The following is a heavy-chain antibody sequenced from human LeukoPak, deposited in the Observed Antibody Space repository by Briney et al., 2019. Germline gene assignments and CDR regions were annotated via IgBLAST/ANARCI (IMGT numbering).Heavy chain of an antibody. CDR1: GYTFTSYD. CDR2: MNPNSGNT. J-gene: IGHJ4*02. V-gene: IGHV1-8*01. Sequence: GASVKVSCKASGYTFTSYDINWVRQATGQGLEWMGWMNPNSGNTGYAQKFQGRVTMTRDTSTSTVHMELSGLRSEDTAVYYCARDQEAFDYWGQGTLVTVSS. CDR3: ARDQEAFDY.